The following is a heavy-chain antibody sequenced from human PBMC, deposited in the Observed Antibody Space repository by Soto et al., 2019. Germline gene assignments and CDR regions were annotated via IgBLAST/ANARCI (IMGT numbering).Heavy chain of an antibody. CDR2: ISAYNGNT. Sequence: ASVKVSCKASGYTFTSYGISWVRQAPGQGLEWMGWISAYNGNTNYAQKLQGRVTMTTDTSTSTAYTELRSLRSDDTAVYYCASSPGIVPAENGWSLYWGQGTLVTVSS. D-gene: IGHD2-2*01. J-gene: IGHJ4*02. CDR1: GYTFTSYG. CDR3: ASSPGIVPAENGWSLY. V-gene: IGHV1-18*01.